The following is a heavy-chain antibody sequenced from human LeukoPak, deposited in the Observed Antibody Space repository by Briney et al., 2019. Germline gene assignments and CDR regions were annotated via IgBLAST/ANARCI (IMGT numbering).Heavy chain of an antibody. CDR1: GFTFSSYG. Sequence: PGGSLRLSCAASGFTFSSYGMHWVRQAPGKGLEWVAVIWYDGSNKYYADSVKGRFTISRDNSKNTLYLQMNSLRAEDTAVYYCAGGMGIAVSKLPDYWGQGTLVTVSS. J-gene: IGHJ4*02. CDR3: AGGMGIAVSKLPDY. CDR2: IWYDGSNK. D-gene: IGHD6-19*01. V-gene: IGHV3-33*01.